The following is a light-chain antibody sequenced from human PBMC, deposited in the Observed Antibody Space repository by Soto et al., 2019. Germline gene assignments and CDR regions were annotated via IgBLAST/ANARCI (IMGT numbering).Light chain of an antibody. J-gene: IGLJ3*02. CDR3: SSYTSSSTVV. CDR2: EVS. Sequence: QSALTQPASVSGSPGQSITISCTGTSSDVGDYNYVSWYQQHPGKAPKLMIFEVSNRPSGVSYRFSGSKSGNTASLTISGLQAEDEAEYYCSSYTSSSTVVFGGGTKLTVL. CDR1: SSDVGDYNY. V-gene: IGLV2-14*01.